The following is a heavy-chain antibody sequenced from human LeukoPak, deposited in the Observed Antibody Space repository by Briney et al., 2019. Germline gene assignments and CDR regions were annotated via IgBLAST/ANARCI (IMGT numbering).Heavy chain of an antibody. V-gene: IGHV3-23*01. CDR2: ISGSGRST. D-gene: IGHD2-15*01. J-gene: IGHJ6*02. CDR3: ARPKRGRYCSGGSCYPRYYYYGMDV. Sequence: GGSLRLSCAASGFTFSSYAMSWVRQAPGKGLEWVSAISGSGRSTYYADSVKGRFTISRDNSKNTLYLQMNSLRAEDTAVYYCARPKRGRYCSGGSCYPRYYYYGMDVWGQGTTVTVSS. CDR1: GFTFSSYA.